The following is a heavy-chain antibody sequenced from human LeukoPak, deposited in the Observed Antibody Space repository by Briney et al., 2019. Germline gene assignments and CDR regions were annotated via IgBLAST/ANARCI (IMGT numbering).Heavy chain of an antibody. CDR3: ARTGYSYGDY. CDR2: ISSDGGST. CDR1: GFTFSSYA. D-gene: IGHD5-18*01. J-gene: IGHJ4*02. V-gene: IGHV3-64*01. Sequence: PGGSLRLSCAASGFTFSSYAMHWVRQAPGKGLQYFSAISSDGGSTYYANSVKGRFTISRDNSKNTLYLQMGSLRAEDMAVYYCARTGYSYGDYLGQGTLVTVSS.